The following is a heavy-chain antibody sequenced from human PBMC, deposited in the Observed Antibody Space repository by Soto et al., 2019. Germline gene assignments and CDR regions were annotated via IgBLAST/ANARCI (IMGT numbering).Heavy chain of an antibody. J-gene: IGHJ6*02. CDR2: IWYDGSNK. CDR3: ARGAPQYSSGWSGGLHV. D-gene: IGHD6-19*01. Sequence: QVHLVESGGGVVQPGRSLRLSCAASGFTFSSYGMHWVRQAPGKGLEWVAVIWYDGSNKYYADSVKGGFTISRDNSKNTLYLQMNSLRAEDTAVYYCARGAPQYSSGWSGGLHVWGQGTTVTVSS. V-gene: IGHV3-33*01. CDR1: GFTFSSYG.